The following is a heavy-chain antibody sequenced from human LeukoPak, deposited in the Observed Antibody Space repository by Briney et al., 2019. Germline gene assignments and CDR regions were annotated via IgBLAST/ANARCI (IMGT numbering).Heavy chain of an antibody. D-gene: IGHD6-6*01. CDR1: AGSFSGYY. CDR3: ARGRVTGWQLVRRWGYYGMDV. V-gene: IGHV4-34*01. Sequence: PSETLSLTCAVYAGSFSGYYCSGLRQPPGKGLEWSVEINNSGRTTSNTSLKSLVTISVDTPKKTFSPKLSSVSAADTAVYYCARGRVTGWQLVRRWGYYGMDVWGQGTTVTVSS. CDR2: INNSGRT. J-gene: IGHJ6*02.